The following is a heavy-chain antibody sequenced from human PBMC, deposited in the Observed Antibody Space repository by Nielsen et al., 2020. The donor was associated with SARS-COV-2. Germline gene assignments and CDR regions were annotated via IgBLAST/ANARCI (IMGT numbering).Heavy chain of an antibody. V-gene: IGHV3-23*01. CDR2: ISGSGGST. D-gene: IGHD4-11*01. J-gene: IGHJ4*02. Sequence: GGSLRLSCAASGFTFSSYWMSWVRQAPGKGLEWVSAISGSGGSTYYADSVKGRFTISRDNSKNTLYLQMNSLRAEDTAVYYCAKSGDDYSNYVPYYFDYWGQGTLVTVSS. CDR3: AKSGDDYSNYVPYYFDY. CDR1: GFTFSSYW.